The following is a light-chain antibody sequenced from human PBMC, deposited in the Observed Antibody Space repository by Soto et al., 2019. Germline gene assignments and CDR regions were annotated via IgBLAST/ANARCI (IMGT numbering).Light chain of an antibody. CDR3: QQYNNWPRT. J-gene: IGKJ1*01. Sequence: DIFMTPAPDSLAVSLGERATINWKSRQSLLHGTNNMNNLSWYQQKPGQPPTLLMYWASTRVAGVPDRFSGSGSGREFSLTTISRQYEDFVVYYCQQYNNWPRTFGQGTKVDIK. CDR1: QSLLHGTNNMNN. CDR2: WAS. V-gene: IGKV4-1*01.